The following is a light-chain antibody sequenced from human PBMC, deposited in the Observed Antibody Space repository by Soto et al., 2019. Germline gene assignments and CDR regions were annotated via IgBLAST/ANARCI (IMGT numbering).Light chain of an antibody. Sequence: DIQMTQSPSTLSASIGDRVTITCRASQCISWWLAWYQQKPGKAPNLLIYKASTLESGVPSRFSGRGTGAEFTLTTSSLQPEDFATYYCQQYSGYPYTCGQRTKLEIK. CDR1: QCISWW. CDR3: QQYSGYPYT. CDR2: KAS. V-gene: IGKV1-5*03. J-gene: IGKJ2*01.